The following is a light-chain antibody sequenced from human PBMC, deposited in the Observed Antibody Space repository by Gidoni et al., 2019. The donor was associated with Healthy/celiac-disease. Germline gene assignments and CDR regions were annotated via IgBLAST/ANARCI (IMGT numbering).Light chain of an antibody. J-gene: IGKJ4*01. Sequence: DIVLTQSPATLSLSPGERANLSCRASQSVSSYLAWYQQKPGQAPRLLIYDASNRATGIPARFSGSGSGTDFTLTISSLEPEDFAVYYCQQRSNFGGGTKVEIK. CDR2: DAS. CDR1: QSVSSY. CDR3: QQRSN. V-gene: IGKV3-11*01.